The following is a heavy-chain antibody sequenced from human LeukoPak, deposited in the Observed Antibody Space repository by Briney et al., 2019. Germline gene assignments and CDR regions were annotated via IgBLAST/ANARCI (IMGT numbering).Heavy chain of an antibody. Sequence: GGSLRLSCAASGFTFSSYWMSWVRQAPGKGLEWVAHIKQDGSEKNYVDSVKGRFTISRDNAKNSLLLQMDGLRAEDTAVYYCARDKMTGDSYFDYWGQGILVTVS. V-gene: IGHV3-7*01. CDR3: ARDKMTGDSYFDY. J-gene: IGHJ4*02. CDR2: IKQDGSEK. D-gene: IGHD7-27*01. CDR1: GFTFSSYW.